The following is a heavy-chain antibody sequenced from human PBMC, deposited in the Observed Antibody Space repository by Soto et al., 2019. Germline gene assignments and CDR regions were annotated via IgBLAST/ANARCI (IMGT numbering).Heavy chain of an antibody. CDR2: IYYSGST. V-gene: IGHV4-30-4*01. J-gene: IGHJ4*02. Sequence: SETLSLTCTVSGGSISSGDYYWSWIRQPPGKGLEWIGYIYYSGSTYYNPSLKSRVTISVDTSKNQFSLKLSSVTAADTAVYHCASFYDSSDQAVLLDYYFDYWGQGTLVTVSS. D-gene: IGHD3-22*01. CDR3: ASFYDSSDQAVLLDYYFDY. CDR1: GGSISSGDYY.